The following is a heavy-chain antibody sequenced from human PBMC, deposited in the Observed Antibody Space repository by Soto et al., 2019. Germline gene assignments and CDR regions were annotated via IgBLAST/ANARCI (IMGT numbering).Heavy chain of an antibody. V-gene: IGHV1-18*01. J-gene: IGHJ4*02. CDR1: GYTFISYG. CDR2: ISTFNGKT. Sequence: QVQLVQSGAEVKKPGASVKVSCKASGYTFISYGISWVRQAPGQGLEWMGWISTFNGKTNYARNVQGRVTMTTDTSTPTAYMELRSLKSDDTAVYYCARDRVPKSSGYFPFDYWGQGTLVTVSS. CDR3: ARDRVPKSSGYFPFDY. D-gene: IGHD3-22*01.